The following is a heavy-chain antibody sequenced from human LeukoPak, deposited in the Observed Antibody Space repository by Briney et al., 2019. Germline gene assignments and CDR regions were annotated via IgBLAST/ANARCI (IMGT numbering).Heavy chain of an antibody. CDR1: GFTFSSYW. J-gene: IGHJ6*02. D-gene: IGHD4-11*01. CDR2: INSDGSST. V-gene: IGHV3-74*01. Sequence: GGSLRLSCAASGFTFSSYWMHWVRQAPGKGLVWVSRINSDGSSTSYADSVKGRFTISRDNAKNTLYLQMDSLRAEDTALYYCASLGYSKGYYYGMDVWGQGTTVTVSS. CDR3: ASLGYSKGYYYGMDV.